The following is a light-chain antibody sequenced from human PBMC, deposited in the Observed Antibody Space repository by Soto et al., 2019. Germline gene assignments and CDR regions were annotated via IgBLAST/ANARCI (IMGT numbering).Light chain of an antibody. CDR1: QSINNNY. CDR2: GAS. CDR3: QQYGGSPRT. V-gene: IGKV3-20*01. Sequence: EILLTQSPGTLSLSPGERATLSCRASQSINNNYLAWYQQKRGQAPRLLIYGASGRPTGIPDRFSGSGSGTNFTLTISRLEPEDFAVYYCQQYGGSPRTFGQGTKVEI. J-gene: IGKJ1*01.